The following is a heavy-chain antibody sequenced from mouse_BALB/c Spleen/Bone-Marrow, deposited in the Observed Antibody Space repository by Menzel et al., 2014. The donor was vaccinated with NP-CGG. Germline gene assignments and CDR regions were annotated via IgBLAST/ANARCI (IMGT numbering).Heavy chain of an antibody. J-gene: IGHJ4*01. D-gene: IGHD1-1*01. CDR1: GFAFSSYD. CDR2: ISSGGGST. V-gene: IGHV5-12-1*01. Sequence: DVMLVESGGGLVKPGGSLKLSCAASGFAFSSYDMSWVRQTPEKRLEWVAYISSGGGSTYYPDTVKGRFTISRDNAKNTLYLQMSSLKSEDTAMYYCARPLYYYGSSPFYATDYWGQGTSVTVSS. CDR3: ARPLYYYGSSPFYATDY.